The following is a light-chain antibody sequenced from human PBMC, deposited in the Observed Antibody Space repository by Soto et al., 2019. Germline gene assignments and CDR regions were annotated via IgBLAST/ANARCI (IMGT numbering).Light chain of an antibody. CDR2: DAS. CDR1: QSVSSN. Sequence: EIVLTQSPATLSLSPGERATLSCRASQSVSSNLAWYQQKPGQAPRLLIYDASNRATGIPARFSGSGSGTDFTLTISSLEPEDFAVYYCHQYNSWPRGTFGPGTKVEIK. J-gene: IGKJ3*01. V-gene: IGKV3-11*01. CDR3: HQYNSWPRGT.